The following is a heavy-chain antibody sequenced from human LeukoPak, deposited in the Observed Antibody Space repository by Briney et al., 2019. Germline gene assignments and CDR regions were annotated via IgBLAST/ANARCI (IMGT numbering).Heavy chain of an antibody. V-gene: IGHV1-46*01. J-gene: IGHJ5*02. CDR3: ARGSTVNGNWFDP. Sequence: ASVKVSCKASGGTFSSYAISWVRQAPGQGLEWMGIINPSGGSTSYAQKFQGRVTMTRDTSTSTVYMELSSLRSEDTAVYYCARGSTVNGNWFDPWGQGTLVTVSS. D-gene: IGHD4-17*01. CDR2: INPSGGST. CDR1: GGTFSSYA.